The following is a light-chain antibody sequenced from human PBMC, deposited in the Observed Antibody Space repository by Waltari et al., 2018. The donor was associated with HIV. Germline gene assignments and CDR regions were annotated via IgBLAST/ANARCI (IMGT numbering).Light chain of an antibody. CDR1: SGINVGSDS. CDR2: YKSESDN. Sequence: QAVLTQPSSLSASPGASASLTCTLRSGINVGSDSIYWYQQKPGSPPQYLLKYKSESDNHQGSGVPSRFSGSKDASVNAGILLISGLQSEDEADYYCLIWHNSAWEFGGGTKLTVL. CDR3: LIWHNSAWE. V-gene: IGLV5-45*02. J-gene: IGLJ3*02.